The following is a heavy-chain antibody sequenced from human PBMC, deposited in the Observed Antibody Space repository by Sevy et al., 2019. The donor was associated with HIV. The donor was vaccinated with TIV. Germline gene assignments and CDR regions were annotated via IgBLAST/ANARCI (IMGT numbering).Heavy chain of an antibody. CDR1: GFSFSPYS. Sequence: GGSLRLSCTASGFSFSPYSMNWVRQPPGKALEWVSSMSTRNGYKYYADSVKGRFTISRDDAESSVYLQMNSLRAEDTAVYYCARDAMMFDYWGRGTLVTVSS. CDR3: ARDAMMFDY. J-gene: IGHJ4*02. D-gene: IGHD2-2*01. CDR2: MSTRNGYK. V-gene: IGHV3-21*01.